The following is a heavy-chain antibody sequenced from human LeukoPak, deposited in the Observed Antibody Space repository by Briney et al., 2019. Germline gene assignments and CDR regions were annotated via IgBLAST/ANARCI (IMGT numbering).Heavy chain of an antibody. CDR1: GGSISSGGYY. J-gene: IGHJ4*02. D-gene: IGHD3-10*01. V-gene: IGHV4-31*03. CDR3: ASGTLWFGELLT. Sequence: SETLSLTCTVSGGSISSGGYYWSWIRQHPGKGLEWIGYIYYSGSTYYNPSLKSRVTISVDTSKNQFSLKLSSVTAADTAVYYCASGTLWFGELLTWGQGTLVTVSS. CDR2: IYYSGST.